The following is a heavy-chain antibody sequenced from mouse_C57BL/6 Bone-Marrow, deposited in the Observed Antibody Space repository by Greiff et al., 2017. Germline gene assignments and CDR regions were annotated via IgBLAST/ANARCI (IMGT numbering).Heavy chain of an antibody. CDR3: AREAPYYYGSRGDY. J-gene: IGHJ2*01. V-gene: IGHV1-59*01. CDR2: IDPSDSYT. Sequence: QVQLQQPGAELVRPGTSVTLSCKASGYTFTSYWMNWVKQRPGQGLEWIGVIDPSDSYTNYNPKFKGKATLTVDTSSSTAYMQLSSLTSVDSAVYYGAREAPYYYGSRGDYWGQGTTLTVSS. D-gene: IGHD1-1*01. CDR1: GYTFTSYW.